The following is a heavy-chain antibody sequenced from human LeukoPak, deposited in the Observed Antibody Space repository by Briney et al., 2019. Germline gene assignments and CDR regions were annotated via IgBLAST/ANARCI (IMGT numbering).Heavy chain of an antibody. J-gene: IGHJ4*02. CDR1: GFTFSSYA. CDR2: ISGSGGST. V-gene: IGHV3-23*01. Sequence: GGSLRLSCAAPGFTFSSYAMSWVRQAPGKGLEWVSAISGSGGSTYYADSVKGRFTISRDNSKNTLYLQMNSLRAEDTAVYYCAKCWVSGSYGGYLDYWGQGTLVTVSS. D-gene: IGHD3-10*01. CDR3: AKCWVSGSYGGYLDY.